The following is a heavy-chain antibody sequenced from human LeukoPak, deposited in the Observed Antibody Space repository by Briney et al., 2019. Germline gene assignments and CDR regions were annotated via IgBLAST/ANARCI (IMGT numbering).Heavy chain of an antibody. CDR3: ARDLGGLMVRRCAPNYGMDV. V-gene: IGHV3-30*04. J-gene: IGHJ6*04. CDR1: GFTFSSYA. Sequence: GGSLRLSCAASGFTFSSYAMHWVRQAPGKGLEWVAVISYDGSNKYYADSVKGRFTISRDNSKNTLYLQMNSLRAEDTAVYYCARDLGGLMVRRCAPNYGMDVWGKGTTVTVSS. D-gene: IGHD3-10*01. CDR2: ISYDGSNK.